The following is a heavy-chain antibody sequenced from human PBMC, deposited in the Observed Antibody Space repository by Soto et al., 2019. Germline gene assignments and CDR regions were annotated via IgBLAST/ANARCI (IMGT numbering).Heavy chain of an antibody. CDR2: ISGSGGST. D-gene: IGHD4-17*01. J-gene: IGHJ6*03. CDR1: GFTFSSYA. V-gene: IGHV3-23*01. Sequence: GGSLRLSCAASGFTFSSYAMSWVRQAPGKGLEWVSAISGSGGSTYYADSVKGRFTISRDNSKNTLYLQMNSLRAEDTAVYYCAKDLPSIYGDYLSGDYYYYYYMDVWGKGTTVTVSS. CDR3: AKDLPSIYGDYLSGDYYYYYYMDV.